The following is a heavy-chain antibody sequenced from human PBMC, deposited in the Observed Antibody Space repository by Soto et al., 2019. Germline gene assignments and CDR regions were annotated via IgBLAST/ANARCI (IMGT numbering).Heavy chain of an antibody. CDR1: CGSFIGYY. CDR2: INHSXST. D-gene: IGHD6-13*01. J-gene: IGHJ4*02. CDR3: EKDLRTIAAAGSNTDY. V-gene: IGHV4-34*01. Sequence: XXTLSLTCAVYCGSFIGYYWSWIRQPPGKGMEGIGXINHSXSTNYKQSLKXXVTISVDTXXNQLSLRDEDTDVYYCEKDLRTIAAAGSNTDYWGQGTLVTVSS.